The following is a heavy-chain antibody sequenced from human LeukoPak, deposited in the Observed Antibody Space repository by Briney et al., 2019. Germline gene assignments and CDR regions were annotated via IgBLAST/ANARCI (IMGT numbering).Heavy chain of an antibody. V-gene: IGHV1-18*01. CDR2: IHTYNGHT. J-gene: IGHJ4*02. CDR3: ATPDSSGYYYLF. CDR1: GYTFNSYG. Sequence: ASVKVSCKSSGYTFNSYGITWVRQAPGQGLEWLGWIHTYNGHTNYAQKLQGRVTMTTDTSTSTAYMELRSLRSDDTAVYYCATPDSSGYYYLFWGQGTLVTVSS. D-gene: IGHD3-22*01.